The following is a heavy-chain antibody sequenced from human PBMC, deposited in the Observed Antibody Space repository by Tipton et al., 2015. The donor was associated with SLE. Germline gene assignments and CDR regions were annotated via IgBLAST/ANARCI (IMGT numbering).Heavy chain of an antibody. V-gene: IGHV4-4*02. J-gene: IGHJ4*02. CDR3: ARVWRQLANYFDD. Sequence: TLSLTCAVSGGSISSSNWWSWVRQPPGKGLEWIGEIYHSGSTNYNPSLKSRVTISVDKSKNQFSLKLSSVPAADTAVYYWARVWRQLANYFDDWVQGTLVTVSS. D-gene: IGHD6-6*01. CDR1: GGSISSSNW. CDR2: IYHSGST.